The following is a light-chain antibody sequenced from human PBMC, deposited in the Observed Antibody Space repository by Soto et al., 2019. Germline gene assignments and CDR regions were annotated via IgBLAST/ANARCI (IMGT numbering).Light chain of an antibody. Sequence: EIVLTQSPATLSLSPGERATVSCRASQSVSSHLAWYQQKRGQAPRLLIYDVSYRATGIPVRFSGSGSGTDFTLTISSLEPEDFAVYYCQQRSDWLPITFGQGTRLEIK. J-gene: IGKJ5*01. V-gene: IGKV3-11*01. CDR2: DVS. CDR1: QSVSSH. CDR3: QQRSDWLPIT.